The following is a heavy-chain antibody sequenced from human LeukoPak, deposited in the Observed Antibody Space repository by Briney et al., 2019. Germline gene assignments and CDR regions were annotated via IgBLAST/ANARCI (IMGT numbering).Heavy chain of an antibody. CDR1: GGSISSYY. V-gene: IGHV4-59*08. CDR3: ARLYGDY. Sequence: SETLSLTCTVSGGSISSYYWSWIRQPPGKGLEWIGYIYYSGSTNYNPSLKSRVTISVDTSKNQFSLKLSSVTAADTAVYYCARLYGDYWGQGTLVTVSS. D-gene: IGHD4-17*01. CDR2: IYYSGST. J-gene: IGHJ4*02.